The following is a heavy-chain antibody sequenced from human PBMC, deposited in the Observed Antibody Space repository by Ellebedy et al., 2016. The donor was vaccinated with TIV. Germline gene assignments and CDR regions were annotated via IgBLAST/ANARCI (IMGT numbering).Heavy chain of an antibody. Sequence: SETLSLTCTVSGGSISSSSYYWGWIRQPPGKGLEWIGSIYYSGSTYYNPSLKSRVTMSVDTSKNQFSLKLSSVTAADTAVYFCARYGYNSGWSYFDFWGQGMLVTVSS. CDR1: GGSISSSSYY. CDR2: IYYSGST. J-gene: IGHJ4*02. CDR3: ARYGYNSGWSYFDF. D-gene: IGHD6-19*01. V-gene: IGHV4-39*07.